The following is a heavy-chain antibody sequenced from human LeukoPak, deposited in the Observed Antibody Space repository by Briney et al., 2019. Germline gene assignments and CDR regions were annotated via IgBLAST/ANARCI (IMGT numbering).Heavy chain of an antibody. Sequence: SETLSLTCTVSGGSISSGSYYWSWIRQPAGKGLEWIGRIYTSGSTNYNPSLKSRVTISVDTSKNQFSLKLSSVTAADTAVYYCARSSGYYLYYFDHWGQGTLVTVSS. CDR1: GGSISSGSYY. V-gene: IGHV4-61*02. D-gene: IGHD3-22*01. CDR2: IYTSGST. J-gene: IGHJ4*02. CDR3: ARSSGYYLYYFDH.